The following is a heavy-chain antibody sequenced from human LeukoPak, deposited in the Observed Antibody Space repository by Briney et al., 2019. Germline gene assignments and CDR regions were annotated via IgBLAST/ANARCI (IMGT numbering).Heavy chain of an antibody. V-gene: IGHV1-2*02. CDR1: GYTFTGYY. Sequence: GASVKVSCKASGYTFTGYYMHWVRQAPGQGLEWMGWINPNSGGTNYAQKFQGRVTMTRDTSISTAYMELSRLRSDDTAVYYCARVRYYYDSSGYGEDDAFDIWGQGTMVTVSS. D-gene: IGHD3-22*01. J-gene: IGHJ3*02. CDR2: INPNSGGT. CDR3: ARVRYYYDSSGYGEDDAFDI.